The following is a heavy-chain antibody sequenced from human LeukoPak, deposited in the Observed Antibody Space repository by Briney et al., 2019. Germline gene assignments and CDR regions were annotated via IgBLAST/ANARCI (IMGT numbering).Heavy chain of an antibody. CDR1: GFIFSSYA. V-gene: IGHV3-23*01. CDR3: AKDLVRGTVRGVK. D-gene: IGHD3-10*01. J-gene: IGHJ4*02. Sequence: GGSLRLSCAASGFIFSSYAMSWVRQAPGKGLEGVSAISGSGGSTYYADSVKGRFTISRDNSKNTLYLQMSSLRAEDTAVYCCAKDLVRGTVRGVKWGQGTLVTVSS. CDR2: ISGSGGST.